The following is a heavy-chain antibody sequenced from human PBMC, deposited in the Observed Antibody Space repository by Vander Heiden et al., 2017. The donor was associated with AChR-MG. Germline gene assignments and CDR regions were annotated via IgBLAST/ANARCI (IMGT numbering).Heavy chain of an antibody. CDR2: IYWDDDK. V-gene: IGHV2-5*02. CDR1: GFSLSTSGVG. J-gene: IGHJ4*02. Sequence: QITLKESGPTLVKPTQTLTLTCTFSGFSLSTSGVGVGWIRQPPGKALEWLALIYWDDDKRYSPSLKSRLTSTKDTSKNQVVLTMTNMDPVDTATYYCARHYGDYRPGYYYFDYWGQGTLVTVSS. CDR3: ARHYGDYRPGYYYFDY. D-gene: IGHD4-17*01.